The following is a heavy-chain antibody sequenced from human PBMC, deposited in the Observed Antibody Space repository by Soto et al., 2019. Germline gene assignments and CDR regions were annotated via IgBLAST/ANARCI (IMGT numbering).Heavy chain of an antibody. CDR1: GFRFRDYW. D-gene: IGHD3-16*02. CDR2: IKQDESDK. J-gene: IGHJ5*02. CDR3: AAYCYTMTCTHFHGYS. Sequence: QPVGSLRLSCAVSGFRFRDYWMSWVRQAPGKGLEWVANIKQDESDKYYVDSVKGRFTISRDNAKNALYLQMNSLRVEDTAVYYCAAYCYTMTCTHFHGYSWGQGTQVTVSS. V-gene: IGHV3-7*03.